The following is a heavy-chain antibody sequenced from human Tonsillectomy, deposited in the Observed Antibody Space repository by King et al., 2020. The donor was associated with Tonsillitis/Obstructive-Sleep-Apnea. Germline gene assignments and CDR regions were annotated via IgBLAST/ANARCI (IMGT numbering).Heavy chain of an antibody. CDR1: GFTFSNFA. J-gene: IGHJ4*02. D-gene: IGHD2-21*02. V-gene: IGHV3-23*04. Sequence: VQLVESGGGLVQPGGSLRLSCAASGFTFSNFAMSWVRQTPGKGLEWVSAITGNGVYTYYEDSVKGRFGISRDNSKNTLYLQLNSLRAEDTGVYYCATRVTTIDNWGQGTRVTVSS. CDR2: ITGNGVYT. CDR3: ATRVTTIDN.